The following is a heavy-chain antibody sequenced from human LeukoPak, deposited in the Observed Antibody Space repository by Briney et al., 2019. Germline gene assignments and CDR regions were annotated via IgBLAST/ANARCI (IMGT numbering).Heavy chain of an antibody. D-gene: IGHD3-22*01. CDR1: GYTFTGYY. V-gene: IGHV1-2*02. Sequence: ASVKVSCKASGYTFTGYYQHWVRQAPGQGLEWMGWINPNSGGTNYAQKFQGRVTMTRDTSISTAYMELSRLRSDDTAVYYCARDPYYYDESLFDYWGQGTLVTVSS. CDR2: INPNSGGT. J-gene: IGHJ4*02. CDR3: ARDPYYYDESLFDY.